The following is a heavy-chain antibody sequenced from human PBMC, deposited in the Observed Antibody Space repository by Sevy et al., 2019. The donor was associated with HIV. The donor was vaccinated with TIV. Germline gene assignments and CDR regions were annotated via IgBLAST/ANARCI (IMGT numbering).Heavy chain of an antibody. Sequence: SDTLSLTCAVHDGSFSGYYWNWIRQLPGKGLEWIGEINESGITYYNPSLKSRVTISVDTSKEQFSLKLNSVTAVDSAVYFCARSPPVVVVPGAPSWLDPWGQGTLVTVSS. J-gene: IGHJ5*02. V-gene: IGHV4-34*01. CDR3: ARSPPVVVVPGAPSWLDP. D-gene: IGHD2-2*01. CDR1: DGSFSGYY. CDR2: INESGIT.